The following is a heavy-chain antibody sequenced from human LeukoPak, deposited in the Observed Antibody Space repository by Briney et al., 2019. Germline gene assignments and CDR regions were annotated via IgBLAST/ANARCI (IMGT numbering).Heavy chain of an antibody. D-gene: IGHD5-24*01. V-gene: IGHV3-30*18. CDR3: AKTKEGYIFYYYYGMDV. J-gene: IGHJ6*02. CDR2: ISYDGNNK. CDR1: GFTFSSYG. Sequence: PGGSVRLSCAASGFTFSSYGMHWVRQAPGKGLEWVAVISYDGNNKYYADSVKGRFTISRDNSKNTLYLQMNSLRAEDTAVYYCAKTKEGYIFYYYYGMDVWGQGTTVTVSS.